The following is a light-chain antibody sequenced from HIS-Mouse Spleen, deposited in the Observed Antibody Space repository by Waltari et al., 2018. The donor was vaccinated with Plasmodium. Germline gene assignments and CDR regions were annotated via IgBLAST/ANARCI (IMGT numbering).Light chain of an antibody. J-gene: IGKJ1*01. CDR3: QQSYSTWT. Sequence: DIQMTQSPPSLPASVGTRDTITCRASQSISSYLNWYQQKPGKAPKLLIYAASSLQSGVPSRFSGTGSGTDFTLTISSLQPEDFATYFCQQSYSTWTFGQGTKVEIK. CDR2: AAS. V-gene: IGKV1-39*01. CDR1: QSISSY.